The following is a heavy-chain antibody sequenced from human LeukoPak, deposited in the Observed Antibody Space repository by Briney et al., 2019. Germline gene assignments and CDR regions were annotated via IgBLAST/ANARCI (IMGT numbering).Heavy chain of an antibody. D-gene: IGHD3-3*01. V-gene: IGHV4-30-4*01. Sequence: SETLSLTCTVSGASISTGDYYWSWIRQPPGKGLEWIGYIYYSGSTSYNPSLKSRVTISVDTSKNQFSLKLSSVTAADTAVYYCARDYEMSFDYWGQGTLVTVSS. CDR2: IYYSGST. CDR3: ARDYEMSFDY. CDR1: GASISTGDYY. J-gene: IGHJ4*02.